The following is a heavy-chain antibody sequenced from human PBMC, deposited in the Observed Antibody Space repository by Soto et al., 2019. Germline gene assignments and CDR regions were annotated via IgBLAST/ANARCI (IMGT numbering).Heavy chain of an antibody. CDR2: INSDGSTT. Sequence: EVQLVESGGGLVQPGGSLRLSCAASGFTFSAYWMHWVRQVPGKGLVWVSRINSDGSTTDYADSVKGRFSISRDNAKNTVYLQMNSLRAEDTAVYYCARDMWGPLPDYWGQGTLVTVSS. CDR1: GFTFSAYW. V-gene: IGHV3-74*01. CDR3: ARDMWGPLPDY. J-gene: IGHJ4*02. D-gene: IGHD7-27*01.